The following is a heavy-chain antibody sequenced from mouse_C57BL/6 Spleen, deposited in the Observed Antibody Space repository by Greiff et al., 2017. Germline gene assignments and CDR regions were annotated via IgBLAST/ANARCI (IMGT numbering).Heavy chain of an antibody. CDR1: GFTFSSYA. CDR2: ISDGGSYT. V-gene: IGHV5-4*01. Sequence: EVMLVESGGGLVKPGGSLKLSCAASGFTFSSYAMSWVRQTPEKRLEWVATISDGGSYTYYPDNVKGRFTISRDNAKNNLYLQMSHLKSEDTAMYYCAREGGLLLRYFDYWGQGTTLTVSS. J-gene: IGHJ2*01. D-gene: IGHD1-1*01. CDR3: AREGGLLLRYFDY.